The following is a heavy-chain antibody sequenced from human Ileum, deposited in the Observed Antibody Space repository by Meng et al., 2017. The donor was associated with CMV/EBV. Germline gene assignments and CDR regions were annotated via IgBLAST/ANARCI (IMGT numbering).Heavy chain of an antibody. V-gene: IGHV4-39*07. CDR1: GGSISNSSYY. CDR3: ASVRFWGTYRYYFDY. D-gene: IGHD3-16*02. J-gene: IGHJ4*02. CDR2: IYYSGSP. Sequence: HLQLQGPGHGLVKPSETPSLTCTVSGGSISNSSYYWGWIRQPPGKGLEWIGNIYYSGSPYYNPSLKSRVTISLDPSKNQFSLKLSSVTAADTAEYYCASVRFWGTYRYYFDYWGQGTLVTVSS.